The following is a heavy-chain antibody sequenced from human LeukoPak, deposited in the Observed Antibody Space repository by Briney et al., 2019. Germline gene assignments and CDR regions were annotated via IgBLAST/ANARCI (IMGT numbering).Heavy chain of an antibody. J-gene: IGHJ5*02. CDR2: IYYSGST. V-gene: IGHV4-39*07. Sequence: SETLSLTCTVSGGSISSSSYYWGWIRQPPGKGLEWIGSIYYSGSTYYNPSLKSRATISVDTSKNQFSLKLSSVTAADTAVYYCARDPNYYDSSGYYNWFDPWGQGTLVTVSS. CDR1: GGSISSSSYY. CDR3: ARDPNYYDSSGYYNWFDP. D-gene: IGHD3-22*01.